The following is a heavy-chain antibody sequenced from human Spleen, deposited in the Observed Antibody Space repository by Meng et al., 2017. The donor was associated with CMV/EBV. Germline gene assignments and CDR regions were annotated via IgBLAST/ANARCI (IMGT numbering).Heavy chain of an antibody. Sequence: GESLKISCAASGFTFTNYAMSWVRQAPGKGLEWVSGISASADSTFYVDSAKGRFTISRDNSKNTLYLQMNSLRAEDTAVYYCAKGNGVVPAASDYWGQGTLVTVSS. CDR3: AKGNGVVPAASDY. D-gene: IGHD2-2*01. V-gene: IGHV3-23*01. J-gene: IGHJ4*02. CDR1: GFTFTNYA. CDR2: ISASADST.